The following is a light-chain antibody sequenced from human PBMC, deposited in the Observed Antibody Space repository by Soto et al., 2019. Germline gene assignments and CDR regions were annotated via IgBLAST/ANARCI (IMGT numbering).Light chain of an antibody. V-gene: IGKV3-11*01. CDR1: QSVNNY. Sequence: EIVFTQSPATLSLSPGERATLSCRASQSVNNYLAWYQQRPGQPPRILIYDASNRDTGIPARFSGSGSGTDFTLPISSLEPEDFSVYYCQHRNNRPFSFGPGTKVDIK. CDR2: DAS. CDR3: QHRNNRPFS. J-gene: IGKJ3*01.